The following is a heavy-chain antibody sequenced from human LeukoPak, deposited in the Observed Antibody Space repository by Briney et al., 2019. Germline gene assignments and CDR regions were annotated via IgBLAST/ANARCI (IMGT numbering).Heavy chain of an antibody. D-gene: IGHD2-2*01. CDR3: ARLSRSSTSSPIDY. V-gene: IGHV4-34*01. J-gene: IGHJ4*02. Sequence: SETLSLTCAVYGGSFSGYYWSWIRQPPGKGLEWIGEINHSGSTNYNPSLKSRVTISVDTSKNQFSLKLSSVTAADTAVYYCARLSRSSTSSPIDYWGQGTLVTVSS. CDR1: GGSFSGYY. CDR2: INHSGST.